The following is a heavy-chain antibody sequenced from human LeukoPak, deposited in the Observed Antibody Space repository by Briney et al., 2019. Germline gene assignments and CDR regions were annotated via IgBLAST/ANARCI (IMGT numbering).Heavy chain of an antibody. D-gene: IGHD1-26*01. Sequence: APVKVSCKASGYSFSAYYMHWVRQAPGQGLEWMGCIVPNSGGTDYAQKFQGRVTMSRDTSISTAYMELSRLRSDDTAVFYCALSVGATMGFDYWGQGTLVTVSS. CDR1: GYSFSAYY. V-gene: IGHV1-2*02. CDR2: IVPNSGGT. J-gene: IGHJ4*02. CDR3: ALSVGATMGFDY.